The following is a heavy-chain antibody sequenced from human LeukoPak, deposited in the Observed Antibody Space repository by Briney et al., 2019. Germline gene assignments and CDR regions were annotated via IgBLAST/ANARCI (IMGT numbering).Heavy chain of an antibody. CDR3: ARQGGYIAPLAL. CDR1: GGSISSSSYY. J-gene: IGHJ4*02. CDR2: IYYSGST. Sequence: IPSETLSLTCTVSGGSISSSSYYWGWIRQPPGKGLEWIGSIYYSGSTYYNPSLKSRVTISVDTSKNQFSLKLTSVAAADTAVYYCARQGGYIAPLALWGQGTLVTVSA. D-gene: IGHD6-13*01. V-gene: IGHV4-39*01.